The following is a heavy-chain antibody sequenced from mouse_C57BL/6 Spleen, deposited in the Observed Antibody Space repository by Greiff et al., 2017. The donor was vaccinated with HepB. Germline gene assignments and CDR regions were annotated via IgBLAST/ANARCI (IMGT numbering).Heavy chain of an antibody. J-gene: IGHJ3*01. CDR3: AGEGAGTVAY. Sequence: DVHLVESGGGLVKPGGSLKLSCAASGFTFSSYAMSWVRQTPEKRLEWVATISDGGSYTYYPDNVKGRFPISRDNAKNNLYLQMSHLKSEDTAMYYCAGEGAGTVAYWGQGTLVTVSA. CDR2: ISDGGSYT. CDR1: GFTFSSYA. V-gene: IGHV5-4*01. D-gene: IGHD4-1*01.